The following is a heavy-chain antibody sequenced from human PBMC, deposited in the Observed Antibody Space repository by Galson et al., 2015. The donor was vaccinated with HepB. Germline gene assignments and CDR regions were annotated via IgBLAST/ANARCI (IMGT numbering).Heavy chain of an antibody. CDR3: ARDPLNNVDTAMVTLDY. Sequence: SVKVSCKASRYPFTGYYLHWVRQAPGQGLEWMGRINPNNGNTKYSQKFQGRVTITRDTSASTAYMELSSLRSEDTAVYYCARDPLNNVDTAMVTLDYWGQGTLVTVSS. CDR1: RYPFTGYY. CDR2: INPNNGNT. J-gene: IGHJ4*02. V-gene: IGHV1-3*01. D-gene: IGHD5-18*01.